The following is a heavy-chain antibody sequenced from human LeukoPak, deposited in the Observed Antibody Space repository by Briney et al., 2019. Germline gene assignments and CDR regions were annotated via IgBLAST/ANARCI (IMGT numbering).Heavy chain of an antibody. Sequence: GASVKVSCKASGYTFTSYGISWVRQAPGQGLEWMGWIGAYNGNTNYAQKLQGRVTMTTDTSTSTAYMELRSLRSDDTAVYYCARGGYCSSTSCYPASFDYWGQGTLVTVSS. CDR1: GYTFTSYG. V-gene: IGHV1-18*01. D-gene: IGHD2-2*01. CDR3: ARGGYCSSTSCYPASFDY. J-gene: IGHJ4*02. CDR2: IGAYNGNT.